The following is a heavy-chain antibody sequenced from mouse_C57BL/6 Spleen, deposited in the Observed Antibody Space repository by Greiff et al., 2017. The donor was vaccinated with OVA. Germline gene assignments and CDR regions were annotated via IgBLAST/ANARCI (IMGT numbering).Heavy chain of an antibody. Sequence: VQLQQSGPELVKPGASVKIPCKASGYTFTDYNMDWVKQSHGKSLEWIGDINPNNGGTIYNQKFKGKATLTVDKSSSTAYMELRSLTSEDTAVYYGARRAYYSNYVPFAYWGQGTLVTVSA. D-gene: IGHD2-5*01. CDR2: INPNNGGT. CDR3: ARRAYYSNYVPFAY. V-gene: IGHV1-18*01. CDR1: GYTFTDYN. J-gene: IGHJ3*01.